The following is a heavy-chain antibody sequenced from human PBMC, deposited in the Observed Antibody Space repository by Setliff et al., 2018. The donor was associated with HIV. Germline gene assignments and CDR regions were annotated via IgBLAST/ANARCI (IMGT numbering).Heavy chain of an antibody. J-gene: IGHJ4*02. CDR1: GFTFSSSW. CDR2: MNRDGREK. V-gene: IGHV3-7*02. Sequence: GGSLRLSCAASGFTFSSSWMTWVRQAPGRGLEYVAGMNRDGREKLYADSVKGRFSISRDNAKNSLYLQMNSLRAEDTAVYYCAKTQTVITVYGPFDSWGQGTPVTVSS. CDR3: AKTQTVITVYGPFDS. D-gene: IGHD4-4*01.